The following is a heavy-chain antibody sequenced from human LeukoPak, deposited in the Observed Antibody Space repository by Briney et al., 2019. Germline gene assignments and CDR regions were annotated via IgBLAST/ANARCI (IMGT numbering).Heavy chain of an antibody. J-gene: IGHJ4*02. CDR1: GFTFSSCS. CDR3: ARDLVSRSNY. Sequence: PGGSLRLSCAASGFTFSSCSMSWVRQSPGKGLEWVSSISSSGYYIYYADSVKGRFTISRDNAKNSLYLQMNSLRAEDTAVYYCARDLVSRSNYWGQGTPVTVSS. V-gene: IGHV3-21*01. D-gene: IGHD6-6*01. CDR2: ISSSGYYI.